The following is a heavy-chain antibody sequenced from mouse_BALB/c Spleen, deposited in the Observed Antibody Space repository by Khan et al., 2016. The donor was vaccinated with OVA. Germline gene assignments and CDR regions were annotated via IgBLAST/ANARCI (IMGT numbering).Heavy chain of an antibody. Sequence: VQLQESGAELARPGASVKMSCKASGYSFTSHTMHWVKQRPGQGLEWIGYINPRSGYTNYNQKFNDKATLTADKSSSTAYMQLSSLTSEDSAVYYCARRTTGYALDYWGQGTSVTVSS. CDR3: ARRTTGYALDY. V-gene: IGHV1-4*01. D-gene: IGHD2-14*01. CDR2: INPRSGYT. CDR1: GYSFTSHT. J-gene: IGHJ4*01.